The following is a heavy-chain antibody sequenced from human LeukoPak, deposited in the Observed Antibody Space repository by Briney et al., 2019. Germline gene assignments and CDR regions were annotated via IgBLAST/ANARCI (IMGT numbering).Heavy chain of an antibody. V-gene: IGHV3-7*01. CDR1: GFTFSSYW. CDR2: IKQDGSEK. Sequence: GGSLRLSCAASGFTFSSYWMSWVRQAPGKGLEWVANIKQDGSEKYYVDSVRGRFTISRDNAKNSLYLQMNSLRAEDTAVYYCARVGAVRLRQVFDYWGQGTLVTVSS. D-gene: IGHD4-17*01. J-gene: IGHJ4*02. CDR3: ARVGAVRLRQVFDY.